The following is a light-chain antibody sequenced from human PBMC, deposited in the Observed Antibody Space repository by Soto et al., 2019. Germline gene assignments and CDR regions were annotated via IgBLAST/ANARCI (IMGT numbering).Light chain of an antibody. Sequence: DIQMTQSPSSLSASVGDRVTITCRASQTIGTYLVLYQQKPGKAPKVLIYAASTLRSGAPSRFSGSASGTQFTLTISSLQPDDFATYYCQQSYSRPHTFGGGAKVEIK. CDR2: AAS. CDR1: QTIGTY. CDR3: QQSYSRPHT. J-gene: IGKJ4*01. V-gene: IGKV1-39*01.